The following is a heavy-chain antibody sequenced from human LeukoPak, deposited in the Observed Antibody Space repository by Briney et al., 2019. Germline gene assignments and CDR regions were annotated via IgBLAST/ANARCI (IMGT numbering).Heavy chain of an antibody. D-gene: IGHD2-2*01. CDR1: GFTFSSYG. CDR3: ARIHCSSTSCLYYYYYGMDV. CDR2: ISYDGSNK. J-gene: IGHJ6*02. V-gene: IGHV3-30*03. Sequence: QPGRSLRLSCAASGFTFSSYGMHWVRQAPGKGLEWVAVISYDGSNKYYADSVKGRFTISRDNSKNTLYLQMNSLRAEDTAVYYCARIHCSSTSCLYYYYYGMDVWGQGTTVTVSS.